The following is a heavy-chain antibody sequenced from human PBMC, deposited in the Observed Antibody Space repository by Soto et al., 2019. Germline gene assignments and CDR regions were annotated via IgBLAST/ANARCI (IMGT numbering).Heavy chain of an antibody. CDR1: GXTFSIYG. CDR3: AKGPYGSGSYYNAYYYGMDV. J-gene: IGHJ6*02. CDR2: ISYDGSNK. Sequence: GSLRLSCAASGXTFSIYGMHWVRQAPGKGLEVVAVISYDGSNKYYADSVKGAFTISRDNSKKTLYLQMKSLRAEDKAVYYCAKGPYGSGSYYNAYYYGMDVWGQGTTGTVSS. D-gene: IGHD3-10*01. V-gene: IGHV3-30*18.